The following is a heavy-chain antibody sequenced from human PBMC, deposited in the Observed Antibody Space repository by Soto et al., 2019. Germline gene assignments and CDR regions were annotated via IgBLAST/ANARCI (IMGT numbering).Heavy chain of an antibody. V-gene: IGHV3-23*01. CDR3: AKVIIYFWSGHEDY. D-gene: IGHD3-3*01. CDR1: GFTFSSYA. J-gene: IGHJ4*02. CDR2: ISGSGGST. Sequence: GGSLRLSCAASGFTFSSYAMSWVRQAPGKGLEWVSAISGSGGSTYYADSVKGRFTISRDNSKNTLYLQMNSLRAEDTAVYYCAKVIIYFWSGHEDYWGQGTLVTVSS.